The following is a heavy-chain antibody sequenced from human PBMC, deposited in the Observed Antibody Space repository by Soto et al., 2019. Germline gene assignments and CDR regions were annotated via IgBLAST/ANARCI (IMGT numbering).Heavy chain of an antibody. Sequence: SVKVSCKASGGTFSSYAISWVRQAPGQGLEWMGGIIPIFGTANYAQKFQGRVTITADESTSTAYMELSSLRSEDTAAYYCARGVQLWPPFDYWGQGTLVTVSS. V-gene: IGHV1-69*13. D-gene: IGHD5-18*01. CDR1: GGTFSSYA. J-gene: IGHJ4*02. CDR2: IIPIFGTA. CDR3: ARGVQLWPPFDY.